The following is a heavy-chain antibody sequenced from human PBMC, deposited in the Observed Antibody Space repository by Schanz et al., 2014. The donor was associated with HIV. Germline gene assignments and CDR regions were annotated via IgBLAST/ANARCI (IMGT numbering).Heavy chain of an antibody. Sequence: QVQLVESGGGLVKPGRSLRLSCTASGFTFGDYPMSWIRQAPGKGLEWISYITNSGNRMNYADSVKGRFTTSRDNAKNSLYLQMNTLRADDTAVYYCARDKSNLGMDSWGQGTLVTVSS. CDR3: ARDKSNLGMDS. CDR2: ITNSGNRM. V-gene: IGHV3-11*01. J-gene: IGHJ5*01. CDR1: GFTFGDYP.